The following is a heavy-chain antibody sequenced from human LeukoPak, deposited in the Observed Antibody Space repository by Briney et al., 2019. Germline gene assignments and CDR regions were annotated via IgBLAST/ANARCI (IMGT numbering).Heavy chain of an antibody. CDR2: IYHSGYT. J-gene: IGHJ4*01. Sequence: SETLSLTCNVSGYSISSGYYWAWIRPAPGKGLEWIGSIYHSGYTHYNPSLKGRVTISVDTSKNAFSLKLSSVAAADTAIYYCARDLNPTHSFASWGQEPWSPSPQ. V-gene: IGHV4-38-2*02. CDR1: GYSISSGYY. CDR3: ARDLNPTHSFAS.